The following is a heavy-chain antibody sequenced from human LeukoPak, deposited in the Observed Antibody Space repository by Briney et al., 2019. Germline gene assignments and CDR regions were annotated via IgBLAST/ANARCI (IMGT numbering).Heavy chain of an antibody. CDR1: GVSISSSSCY. J-gene: IGHJ4*02. D-gene: IGHD1-26*01. CDR2: IYNTGSS. V-gene: IGHV4-39*01. CDR3: ASLRPPVVGATWVDY. Sequence: SETLSLTCTVSGVSISSSSCYWGWIRQPPGKGLEWIGSIYNTGSSYYNPSLKSRGTISVDTSKNQFSLRLRSVTAADTAVYYCASLRPPVVGATWVDYWDQGILVTVSS.